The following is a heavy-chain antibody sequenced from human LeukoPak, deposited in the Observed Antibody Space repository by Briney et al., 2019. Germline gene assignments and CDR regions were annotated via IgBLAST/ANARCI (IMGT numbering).Heavy chain of an antibody. D-gene: IGHD2-2*02. CDR1: GFTFSDYY. J-gene: IGHJ5*02. Sequence: GGSLRLSCAASGFTFSDYYMSWIRQAPGKGLEWVSYISSSGSTIYYADSVKGRFTISRDNAKNSLYLQMNSLRAEDTAVYYCARGRYCSSTSCYTPKGDWFDPWGRGTLVTVSS. CDR3: ARGRYCSSTSCYTPKGDWFDP. CDR2: ISSSGSTI. V-gene: IGHV3-11*04.